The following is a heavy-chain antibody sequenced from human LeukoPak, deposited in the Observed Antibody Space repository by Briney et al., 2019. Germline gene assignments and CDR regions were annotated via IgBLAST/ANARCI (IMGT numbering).Heavy chain of an antibody. V-gene: IGHV3-21*01. CDR1: GFTFSSNS. Sequence: GGSLRLSCAASGFTFSSNSMNWVRQAPGKGLEWVSSISSSSSYIYYADSVKGRFTISRDNAKNSLYLQMNSLRAEDTAVYYCARDSTLSYDILTGWVEYYFDYWGQGTLVTVSS. J-gene: IGHJ4*02. CDR2: ISSSSSYI. D-gene: IGHD3-9*01. CDR3: ARDSTLSYDILTGWVEYYFDY.